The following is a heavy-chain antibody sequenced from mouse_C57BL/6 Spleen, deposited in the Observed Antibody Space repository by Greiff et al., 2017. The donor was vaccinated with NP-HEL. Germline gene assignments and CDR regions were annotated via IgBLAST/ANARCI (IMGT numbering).Heavy chain of an antibody. Sequence: QVQLQQSGAELVRPGASVTLFRKASGFTFTDHEMHWVKQTPVHGPEGIGAIDPETGGTAYKQKFKGKAKLTADKSSSTAYMELLSLTSEYSAVYSFTSWRVGNCVNYFDYWGQGTTLTVSS. CDR2: IDPETGGT. CDR3: TSWRVGNCVNYFDY. CDR1: GFTFTDHE. J-gene: IGHJ2*01. V-gene: IGHV1-15*01. D-gene: IGHD2-1*01.